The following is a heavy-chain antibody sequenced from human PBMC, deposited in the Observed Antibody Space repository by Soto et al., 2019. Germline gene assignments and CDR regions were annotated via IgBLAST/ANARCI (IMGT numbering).Heavy chain of an antibody. D-gene: IGHD6-19*01. CDR2: IGGSGGNT. V-gene: IGHV3-23*01. J-gene: IGHJ4*02. CDR1: GFTFSSYA. CDR3: AKDRSNAWYGVGF. Sequence: EVRLLESGGGLVQPGGSLRLSCAASGFTFSSYAMSWVRQAPGKGLEWVSAIGGSGGNTYYADSAKGWFTISRDNSKNTLYLQMNGLRAEDTAVYYCAKDRSNAWYGVGFWGQGTLVTVSS.